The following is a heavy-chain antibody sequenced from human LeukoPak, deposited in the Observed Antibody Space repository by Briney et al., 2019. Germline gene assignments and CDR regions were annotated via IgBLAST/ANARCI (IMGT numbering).Heavy chain of an antibody. Sequence: SETLSLSCTVSGGSISSYYWSWVRQPAGKGLEWIGRIYTSGGTNYNPSLKSRVTMSVDTSKNQFSLKLSSVTAADTAVYYCARGIAAAGDDAFDIWGQGTMVTVSS. CDR3: ARGIAAAGDDAFDI. CDR1: GGSISSYY. V-gene: IGHV4-4*07. D-gene: IGHD6-13*01. J-gene: IGHJ3*02. CDR2: IYTSGGT.